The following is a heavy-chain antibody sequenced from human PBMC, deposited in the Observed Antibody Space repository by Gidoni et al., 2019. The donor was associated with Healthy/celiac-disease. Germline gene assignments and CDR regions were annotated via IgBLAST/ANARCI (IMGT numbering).Heavy chain of an antibody. J-gene: IGHJ6*02. Sequence: QVQLQESGPGLVKPSETLSLTCTVSGGSISSYYWSWIRQPAGKGLEWIGRIYTSGSTNYNPSLKSRVTMSVDTSKNQFSLKLSSVTAADTAVYYCARRSPSISSWTQGYYYGMDVWGQGTTVTVSS. D-gene: IGHD6-13*01. CDR1: GGSISSYY. CDR3: ARRSPSISSWTQGYYYGMDV. V-gene: IGHV4-4*07. CDR2: IYTSGST.